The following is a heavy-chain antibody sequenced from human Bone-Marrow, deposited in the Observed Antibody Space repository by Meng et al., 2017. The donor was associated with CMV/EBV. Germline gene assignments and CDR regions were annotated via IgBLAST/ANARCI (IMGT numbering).Heavy chain of an antibody. Sequence: ESLKISCAVYGGSFSGYYWSWIRQPPGKGLEWIGEINHSGSTNYNPSLKSRVTISVDTSKNQFSLKLSSVTAADTAVYYCASVAAAGTVDYWGQGTLVTVSS. CDR1: GGSFSGYY. D-gene: IGHD6-13*01. V-gene: IGHV4-34*01. CDR2: INHSGST. CDR3: ASVAAAGTVDY. J-gene: IGHJ4*02.